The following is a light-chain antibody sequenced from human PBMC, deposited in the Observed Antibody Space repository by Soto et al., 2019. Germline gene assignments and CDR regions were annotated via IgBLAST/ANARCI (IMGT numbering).Light chain of an antibody. CDR3: LQYNGYYRT. Sequence: DIQMAQSPSTLSASGGDTVSITCRASQTISGWLAWYQQRPGKAPNLLIFDASTLESGVPSRFSGSGSGTTFTLTISSLQSDDFATYYCLQYNGYYRTFGQGTKVDIK. J-gene: IGKJ1*01. CDR2: DAS. V-gene: IGKV1-5*01. CDR1: QTISGW.